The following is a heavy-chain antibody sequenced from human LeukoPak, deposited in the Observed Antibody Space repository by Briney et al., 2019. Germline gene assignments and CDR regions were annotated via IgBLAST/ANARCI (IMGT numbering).Heavy chain of an antibody. CDR1: GYTFTSYG. CDR3: ARDTATALPDY. Sequence: ASVMVSCEASGYTFTSYGISWVRQAPGKGLEWMGWISAYNGNTNYAQKFQGRVTMTTDTSTSTAYMELRSLRSDDTAVYYCARDTATALPDYWGQGTLVTVSS. D-gene: IGHD5-18*01. V-gene: IGHV1-18*01. J-gene: IGHJ4*02. CDR2: ISAYNGNT.